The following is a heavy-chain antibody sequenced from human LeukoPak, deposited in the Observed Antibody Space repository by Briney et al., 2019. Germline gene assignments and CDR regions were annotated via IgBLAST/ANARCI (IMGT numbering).Heavy chain of an antibody. CDR1: GYTFTSYG. Sequence: ASVKVSCKASGYTFTSYGISWVRQAPGRELEWMGWISAYNGNTNYAQKLQGRVTMTTDTSTSTAYMELRSLRSDDTAVYYCASNADGWLRSFGYPPYYYYGMDVWGQGTTVTVSS. CDR3: ASNADGWLRSFGYPPYYYYGMDV. D-gene: IGHD5-12*01. V-gene: IGHV1-18*01. J-gene: IGHJ6*02. CDR2: ISAYNGNT.